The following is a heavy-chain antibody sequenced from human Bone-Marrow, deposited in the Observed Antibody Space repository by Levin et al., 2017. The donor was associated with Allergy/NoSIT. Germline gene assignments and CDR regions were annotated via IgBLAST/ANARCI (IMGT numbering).Heavy chain of an antibody. V-gene: IGHV4-30-2*01. J-gene: IGHJ4*02. CDR1: GGSISSGGYS. CDR2: IHHSGST. D-gene: IGHD4-17*01. CDR3: ARGPPGYGDYPDNFDY. Sequence: SETLSLTCAVSGGSISSGGYSWAWIRQPQGKGLEWIGYIHHSGSTWYSPSLRSRATISADMSNNQFSLNLSSVTAADTAVYFCARGPPGYGDYPDNFDYWGQGTLVTVSS.